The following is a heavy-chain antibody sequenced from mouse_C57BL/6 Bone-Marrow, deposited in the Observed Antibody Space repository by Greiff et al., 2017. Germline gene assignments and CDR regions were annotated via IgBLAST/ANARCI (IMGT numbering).Heavy chain of an antibody. J-gene: IGHJ1*03. CDR2: IRNKANGYTT. CDR1: GFTFTDYY. Sequence: EVHLVESGGGLVQPGGSLSLSCAASGFTFTDYYMSWFRQPPGKALEWLGFIRNKANGYTTEYSASLKGRFTISRDNSQSILYLQMNALRAEDSATYYCARILDWYFDVWGTGTTVTVAS. CDR3: ARILDWYFDV. V-gene: IGHV7-3*01.